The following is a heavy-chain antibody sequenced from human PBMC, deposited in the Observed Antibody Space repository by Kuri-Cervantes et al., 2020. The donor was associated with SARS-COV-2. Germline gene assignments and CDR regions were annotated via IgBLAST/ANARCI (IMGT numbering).Heavy chain of an antibody. D-gene: IGHD4-11*01. V-gene: IGHV2-26*01. CDR3: ARIRMTTGTTASFDY. CDR1: GGSISSGDYY. Sequence: ETLSLTCTVSGGSISSGDYYWSWIRQPPGKALEWLAHIFSNDEKSYSTSLKSRLTISKDTSKIQVVLTMANIDPVDTATYYCARIRMTTGTTASFDYWGQGTLVTVSS. CDR2: IFSNDEK. J-gene: IGHJ4*02.